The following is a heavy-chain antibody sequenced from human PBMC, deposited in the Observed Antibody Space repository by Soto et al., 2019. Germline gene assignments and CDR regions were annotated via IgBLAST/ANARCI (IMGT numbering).Heavy chain of an antibody. J-gene: IGHJ4*02. Sequence: SETLSLTCAVSGGSISSGGYSWSWIRQHPGKGLERIGYISYSGSTYYNPSLESRVTISVDTSKNQFSLKLSSVTAADTAVYYCARDALSRDSIWGQGTLVTVSS. D-gene: IGHD3-22*01. CDR1: GGSISSGGYS. CDR2: ISYSGST. CDR3: ARDALSRDSI. V-gene: IGHV4-31*11.